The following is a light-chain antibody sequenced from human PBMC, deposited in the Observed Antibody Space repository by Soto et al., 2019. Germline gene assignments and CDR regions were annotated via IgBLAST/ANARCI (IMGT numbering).Light chain of an antibody. CDR1: QSLSSGY. J-gene: IGKJ1*01. CDR3: HQYDTSPRT. CDR2: AAS. V-gene: IGKV3-20*01. Sequence: ESVLTQSPGTLSLSPGERATLSCRASQSLSSGYLAWYQQKPGQAPTILIYAASSRATGIPDRFSGSGSGTDFSLTLSRLEPEDFAVYYCHQYDTSPRTFGQGTKVEI.